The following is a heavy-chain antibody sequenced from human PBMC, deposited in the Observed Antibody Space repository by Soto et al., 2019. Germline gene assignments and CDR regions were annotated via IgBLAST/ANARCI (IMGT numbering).Heavy chain of an antibody. Sequence: ASVKVSCKASGYTFTSYAMHWVRQAPGQRLEWMGWINAGNGNTKYSQKFQGRVTITRDTSASTAYMELSSLRSEDTAVYYCARPSSWYYPFDYWGQGTLVTVSS. D-gene: IGHD6-13*01. CDR3: ARPSSWYYPFDY. J-gene: IGHJ4*02. CDR1: GYTFTSYA. CDR2: INAGNGNT. V-gene: IGHV1-3*01.